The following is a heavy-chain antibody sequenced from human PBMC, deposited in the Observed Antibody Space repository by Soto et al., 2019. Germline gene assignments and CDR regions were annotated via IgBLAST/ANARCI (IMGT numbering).Heavy chain of an antibody. CDR1: GYTFTTYG. D-gene: IGHD3-10*01. Sequence: QVHLVQSGAEVKKPGASVKVSCKGSGYTFTTYGITWVRQAPGQGLEWMGWISAHNGNTNYAQKLQDRVSVTRDKSTSTAYMELRSLRSTATAVYYCARGRYGEYWGQGALVTVSS. V-gene: IGHV1-18*01. J-gene: IGHJ4*02. CDR2: ISAHNGNT. CDR3: ARGRYGEY.